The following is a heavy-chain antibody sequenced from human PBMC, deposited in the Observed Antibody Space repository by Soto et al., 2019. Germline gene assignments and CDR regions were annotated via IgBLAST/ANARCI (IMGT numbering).Heavy chain of an antibody. J-gene: IGHJ4*02. CDR1: GGSFSGYY. Sequence: SETLSLTCAVYGGSFSGYYWSWIRQPPGKGLEWIGEINHSGSTNYNPSLKSRVTISVDTSKNQFSLKLSSVTAADTAVYYCARTPRKPYSSGWYSWGQGTLVTVSS. CDR2: INHSGST. CDR3: ARTPRKPYSSGWYS. V-gene: IGHV4-34*01. D-gene: IGHD6-19*01.